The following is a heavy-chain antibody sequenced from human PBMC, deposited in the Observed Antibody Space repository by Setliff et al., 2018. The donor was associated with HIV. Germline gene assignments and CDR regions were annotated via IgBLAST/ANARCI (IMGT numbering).Heavy chain of an antibody. CDR3: ARSIYGSGSYPLDY. CDR1: GGSINSFY. D-gene: IGHD3-10*01. J-gene: IGHJ4*02. V-gene: IGHV4-4*07. CDR2: IFASGNT. Sequence: PSETLSLTCTVSGGSINSFYWNWVRQPAGRGLELIKRIFASGNTNYNPSLKSRVTMSANTYKNQFSLNLNSVTAADTAVYYCARSIYGSGSYPLDYWGQGILVTVSS.